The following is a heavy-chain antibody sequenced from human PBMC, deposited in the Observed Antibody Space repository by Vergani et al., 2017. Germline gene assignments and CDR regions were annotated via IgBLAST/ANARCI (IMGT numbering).Heavy chain of an antibody. J-gene: IGHJ4*02. CDR2: IYYSGST. CDR1: GGSISSYY. D-gene: IGHD3-10*01. V-gene: IGHV4-59*01. CDR3: ARTQPDYYGSGSYVDY. Sequence: QVQLQQWGAGLLKPSETLSLTCAVYGGSISSYYWSWIRQPPGKGLEWIGYIYYSGSTNYNPSLKSRVTISVDTSKNQFSLKLSSVTAADTAVYYCARTQPDYYGSGSYVDYWGQGTLVTVSS.